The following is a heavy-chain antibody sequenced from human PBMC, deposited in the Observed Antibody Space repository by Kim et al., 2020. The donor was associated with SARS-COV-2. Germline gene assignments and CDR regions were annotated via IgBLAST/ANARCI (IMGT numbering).Heavy chain of an antibody. CDR1: GGSITNGDYY. J-gene: IGHJ4*01. Sequence: SETLSLICTVSGGSITNGDYYWSWIRQHPEKGLEWLGYIYFYTGKTFYNPSLKSRVTMSLDTSTNQFSLTVMSVTTADTAVYYCVGGRGESSNYKALDY. CDR3: VGGRGESSNYKALDY. CDR2: IYFYTGKT. D-gene: IGHD4-4*01. V-gene: IGHV4-31*03.